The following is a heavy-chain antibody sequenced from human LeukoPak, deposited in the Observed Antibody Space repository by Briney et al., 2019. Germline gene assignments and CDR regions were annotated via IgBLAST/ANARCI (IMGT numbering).Heavy chain of an antibody. Sequence: SETLSLTCTVYGGSFSGYYWRWIRQPTGKGLEWIGEINHSGSTNYNPPLKRRVTISVDTSKKQFSLKLSPWTAADTAVYYCARLGYCSGGSCDSGNYWGQRTLVTVSS. CDR1: GGSFSGYY. CDR2: INHSGST. V-gene: IGHV4-34*01. J-gene: IGHJ4*02. D-gene: IGHD2-15*01. CDR3: ARLGYCSGGSCDSGNY.